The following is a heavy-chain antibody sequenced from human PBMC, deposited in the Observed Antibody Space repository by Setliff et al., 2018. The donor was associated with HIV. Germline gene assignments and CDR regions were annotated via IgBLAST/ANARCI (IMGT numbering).Heavy chain of an antibody. J-gene: IGHJ4*02. Sequence: SETLSLTCTVSGYSISSGYYWGWIRQPPGKELEWIGSIYHSGSTYYNPSLKSRVTISVDTSKNTLYLQVDSLGAEDTAVYYCARGYDGTGGNPYWGQGTLVTVSS. D-gene: IGHD2-8*02. V-gene: IGHV4-38-2*02. CDR1: GYSISSGYY. CDR3: ARGYDGTGGNPY. CDR2: IYHSGST.